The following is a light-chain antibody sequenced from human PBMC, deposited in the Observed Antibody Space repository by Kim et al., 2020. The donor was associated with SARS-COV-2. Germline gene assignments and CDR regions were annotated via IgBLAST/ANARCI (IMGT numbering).Light chain of an antibody. CDR1: QDIDHY. Sequence: SASVGDRVTITCRTSQDIDHYFNWYQHRPGKAPTLLVYGATTLHSGVPSRFSGSGSGTDFSLTLSSLQPEDSATYYCQQSYSTPWTFGQGTKLEI. CDR2: GAT. CDR3: QQSYSTPWT. V-gene: IGKV1-39*01. J-gene: IGKJ2*02.